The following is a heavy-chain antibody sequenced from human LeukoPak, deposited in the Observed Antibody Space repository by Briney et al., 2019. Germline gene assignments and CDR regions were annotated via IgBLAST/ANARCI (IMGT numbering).Heavy chain of an antibody. V-gene: IGHV1-46*01. J-gene: IGHJ6*03. CDR1: GYTFTSDY. CDR3: AGSCSGGSCYSSYYYYYMDV. CDR2: INPSGGST. Sequence: ASVKVSCKASGYTFTSDYMHWVRQAPGQGLEWMGIINPSGGSTSYAQKFQGRVTMTRDTSTSTVYMELSSLRSEDTAVYYCAGSCSGGSCYSSYYYYYMDVWGKGTTVTVSS. D-gene: IGHD2-15*01.